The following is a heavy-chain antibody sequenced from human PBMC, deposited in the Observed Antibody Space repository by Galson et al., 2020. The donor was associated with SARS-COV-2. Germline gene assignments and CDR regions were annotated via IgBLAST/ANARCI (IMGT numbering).Heavy chain of an antibody. D-gene: IGHD2-2*01. V-gene: IGHV4-30-2*01. Sequence: SETLSLTCTVSGGSISSGDYSWICIRQPPGKGLEWIGYIFQSGNTFYNPSLESRVTMSVDRSKNQFSLKLTSVTAADTAVYFCARSPPAYDYYYYYMDVWGMGTTVTVSS. CDR3: ARSPPAYDYYYYYMDV. J-gene: IGHJ6*03. CDR2: IFQSGNT. CDR1: GGSISSGDYS.